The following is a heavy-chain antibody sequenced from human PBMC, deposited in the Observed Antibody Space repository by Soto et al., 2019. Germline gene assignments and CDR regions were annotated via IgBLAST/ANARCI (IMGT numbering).Heavy chain of an antibody. J-gene: IGHJ6*02. CDR1: GFTFSAYG. CDR2: INYDGSSK. CDR3: ARCKQKVIHCAMDV. V-gene: IGHV3-33*01. Sequence: QVHLVESGGGAVQAGRSLRVSCATSGFTFSAYGMHWVRQAPGKGLEWVAFINYDGSSKFYGDSVKGRSTVSRDNSKNTLFLQLNSLRGEDTATYYCARCKQKVIHCAMDVWGQGATVTVTS. D-gene: IGHD2-21*01.